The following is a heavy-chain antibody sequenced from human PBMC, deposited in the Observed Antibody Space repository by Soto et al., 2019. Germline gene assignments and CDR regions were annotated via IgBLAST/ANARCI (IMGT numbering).Heavy chain of an antibody. V-gene: IGHV3-23*01. CDR3: AKVQTYYDILTGDLDAFDI. D-gene: IGHD3-9*01. CDR1: GFTFSSYT. Sequence: PGGSLRLSCAASGFTFSSYTMSWVRQAPGKGLEWVSAISGSGGSTYYAESEKGRFTISRDNSKNTLYLQMNSLRAEDTAVYYCAKVQTYYDILTGDLDAFDIWGQGTMVTVSS. J-gene: IGHJ3*02. CDR2: ISGSGGST.